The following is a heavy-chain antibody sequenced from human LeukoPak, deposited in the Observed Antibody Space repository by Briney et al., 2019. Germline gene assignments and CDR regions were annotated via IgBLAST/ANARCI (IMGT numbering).Heavy chain of an antibody. Sequence: GGSLRLSCAASGFAVSSNYMSWVRQAPGKGLEWVSVIYSGGSTYYADSVKGRFTISRDNSKNTLYLQMNSLRAEDTAVYYCAREVSRTGAFDIWGQGTMVTVSS. J-gene: IGHJ3*02. CDR1: GFAVSSNY. V-gene: IGHV3-53*05. CDR2: IYSGGST. CDR3: AREVSRTGAFDI. D-gene: IGHD3-10*01.